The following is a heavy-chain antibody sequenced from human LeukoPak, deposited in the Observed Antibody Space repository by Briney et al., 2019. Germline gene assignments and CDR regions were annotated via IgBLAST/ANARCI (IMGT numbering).Heavy chain of an antibody. J-gene: IGHJ4*02. CDR1: GFTFSSYA. D-gene: IGHD3-22*01. CDR2: ISGSGGSP. V-gene: IGHV3-23*01. CDR3: ARGSSGYPRYFDY. Sequence: GGSLRLSCAASGFTFSSYAMSWVRQAPGKGLEWVSIISGSGGSPYYADSVKGRFTISRDNSKNTLYLQMISLRSEDTAVYYCARGSSGYPRYFDYWGQGPLVTVSS.